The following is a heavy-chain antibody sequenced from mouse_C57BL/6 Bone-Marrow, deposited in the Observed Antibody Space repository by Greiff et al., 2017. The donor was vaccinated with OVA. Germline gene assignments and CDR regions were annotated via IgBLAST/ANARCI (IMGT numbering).Heavy chain of an antibody. CDR1: GYTFTSYG. CDR3: ARSLSLLY. D-gene: IGHD6-2*01. CDR2: IYPRSGNT. J-gene: IGHJ3*01. Sequence: QVQLQQPGAELVRPGASVKLSCKASGYTFTSYGISWVKQRPGQGLEWIGEIYPRSGNTYYNEKFKGKATLTADKSSSTAYMELRSLTSEDSAVYFCARSLSLLYWGQGTLVTVSA. V-gene: IGHV1-81*01.